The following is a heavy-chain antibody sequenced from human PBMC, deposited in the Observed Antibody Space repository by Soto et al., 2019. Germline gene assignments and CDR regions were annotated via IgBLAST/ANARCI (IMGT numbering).Heavy chain of an antibody. CDR2: RNQDGSKR. V-gene: IGHV3-7*01. CDR3: ARDRGLSGYSSEFDY. D-gene: IGHD5-12*01. J-gene: IGHJ4*02. CDR1: GFAFSQYW. Sequence: EVQFVESGGDLVQPGGSLRLSCAASGFAFSQYWINWVRQSPGKGLEWVAIRNQDGSKRYYGASVMGRFTISRDNGKNSLYLQMNSLRDDDTAIYFCARDRGLSGYSSEFDYWGLGTRVTVTS.